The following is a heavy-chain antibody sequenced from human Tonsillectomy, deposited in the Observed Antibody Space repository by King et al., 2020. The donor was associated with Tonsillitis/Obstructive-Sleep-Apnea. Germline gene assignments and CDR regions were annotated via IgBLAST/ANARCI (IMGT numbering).Heavy chain of an antibody. CDR1: GFTFSSYA. J-gene: IGHJ6*02. CDR2: ISSNGGST. CDR3: ARGRAMPTLAAAGGDYYYYGMDV. V-gene: IGHV3-64*01. D-gene: IGHD2-2*01. Sequence: VQLVESGGGLVQPGGSLRLSCAASGFTFSSYAMHWVRQAPGKGLEYVSAISSNGGSTYYANSVRGRFTISRDNSKNTLYLQMGSLRAEDMTVYYCARGRAMPTLAAAGGDYYYYGMDVWGQGNTVTGSS.